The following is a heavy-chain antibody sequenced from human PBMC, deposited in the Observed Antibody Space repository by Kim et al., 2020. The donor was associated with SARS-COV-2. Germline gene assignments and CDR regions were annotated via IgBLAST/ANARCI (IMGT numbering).Heavy chain of an antibody. CDR3: ARDSLPYYYDSSGSNDY. D-gene: IGHD3-22*01. V-gene: IGHV1-69*01. Sequence: FQGRVTITADESTSTAYMELSSLRSEDTAVYYCARDSLPYYYDSSGSNDYWGQGTLVTVSS. J-gene: IGHJ4*02.